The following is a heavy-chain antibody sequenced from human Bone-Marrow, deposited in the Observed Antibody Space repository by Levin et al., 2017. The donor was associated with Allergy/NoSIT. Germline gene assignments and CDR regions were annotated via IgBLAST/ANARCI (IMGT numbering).Heavy chain of an antibody. V-gene: IGHV3-23*01. D-gene: IGHD3-10*01. CDR3: AKERDFYGSGRLGN. CDR2: ISGSGDST. CDR1: GFTFSNYA. Sequence: VASVKVSCAASGFTFSNYAMSWVRQAPGKGLEWVSGISGSGDSTYDGDSVKGRFTISRDNSKNTLYLQMNSLRAEDTAVYYCAKERDFYGSGRLGNWGQGTLVTVSS. J-gene: IGHJ4*02.